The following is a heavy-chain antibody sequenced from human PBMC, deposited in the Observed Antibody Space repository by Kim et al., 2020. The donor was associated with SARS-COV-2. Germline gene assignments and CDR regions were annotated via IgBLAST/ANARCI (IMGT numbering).Heavy chain of an antibody. J-gene: IGHJ6*02. Sequence: GGSLRLSCAASGFTFSNAWMSWVRQAPGKGLEWVGRIKSKTDGGTTDYAAPVKGRFTISRDDSKNTLYLQMNSLKTEDTAVYYCTTVLRFLEWLHYYYYGMDVWGQGTTVTVSS. CDR3: TTVLRFLEWLHYYYYGMDV. CDR1: GFTFSNAW. D-gene: IGHD3-3*01. CDR2: IKSKTDGGTT. V-gene: IGHV3-15*01.